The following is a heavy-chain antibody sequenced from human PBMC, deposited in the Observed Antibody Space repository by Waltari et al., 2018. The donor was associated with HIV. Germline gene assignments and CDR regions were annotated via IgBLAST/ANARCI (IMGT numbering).Heavy chain of an antibody. CDR3: ARVRSTMGRFQGFDY. Sequence: EVQLVETGGGLIQPGGSLRLSCAPSGLTVSRPFMNWVRKAPGKGLEWVSLIYNNNSTYYADSVKGRCTISRDNSKNTLYLQMNSLRAEDTAVYYCARVRSTMGRFQGFDYWGQGTLVTVSS. V-gene: IGHV3-53*02. CDR1: GLTVSRPF. D-gene: IGHD1-26*01. CDR2: IYNNNST. J-gene: IGHJ4*02.